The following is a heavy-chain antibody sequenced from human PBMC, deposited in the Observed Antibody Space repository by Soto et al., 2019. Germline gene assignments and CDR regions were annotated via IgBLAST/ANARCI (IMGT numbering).Heavy chain of an antibody. V-gene: IGHV3-48*01. CDR2: IGTSGTAI. Sequence: EVQLVESGGGLVQPGGSLRHSCAASGFTFSSFSINWVRQAPGKGLEWVSYIGTSGTAIVYADSVKGRFTISRDNAKNSLYLQMDSLRAEDTAVYYCSRDYGYNLDYWGQGTLVTVSS. J-gene: IGHJ4*02. CDR1: GFTFSSFS. D-gene: IGHD5-12*01. CDR3: SRDYGYNLDY.